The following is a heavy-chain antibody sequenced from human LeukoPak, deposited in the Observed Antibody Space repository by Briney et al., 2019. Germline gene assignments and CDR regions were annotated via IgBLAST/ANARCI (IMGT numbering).Heavy chain of an antibody. CDR2: IYHSGST. Sequence: PSETLSLTCTVSGGSISSGGYYWSWIRQPPGKGLEWIGYIYHSGSTYYNPSLKSRVTISVDRSKNQFSLKLSSVTAADTAVYYCARESGGGSSSSPGNYYYYYMDVWGKGTTVTVSS. D-gene: IGHD6-6*01. CDR3: ARESGGGSSSSPGNYYYYYMDV. J-gene: IGHJ6*03. CDR1: GGSISSGGYY. V-gene: IGHV4-30-2*01.